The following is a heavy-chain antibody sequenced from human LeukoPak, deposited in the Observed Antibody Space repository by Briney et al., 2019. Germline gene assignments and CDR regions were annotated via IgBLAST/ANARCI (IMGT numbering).Heavy chain of an antibody. J-gene: IGHJ4*02. V-gene: IGHV3-23*01. D-gene: IGHD6-19*01. CDR2: IGGSGART. CDR1: GFIFNSYV. Sequence: GGSLRLSCAASGFIFNSYVMSWVRQAPGKGLEWVSAIGGSGARTYYADSVRGRFTISRDNSKNTVYLQLNSLRGEDTAVYYCAKDLVSGDWYWRGFDSWGQGTLVTVSS. CDR3: AKDLVSGDWYWRGFDS.